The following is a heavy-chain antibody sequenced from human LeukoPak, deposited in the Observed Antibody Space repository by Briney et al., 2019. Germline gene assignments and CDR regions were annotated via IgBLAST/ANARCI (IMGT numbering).Heavy chain of an antibody. Sequence: TSVKVSCKASGFIFSSSAVQWVRQARGQRLEWIGWIVVGSGNTNYAQNFQERVTITRDMSTSTAYMKLSSLRSEDTAVYYCVADCYGDCIDWGQGTLVTVSS. CDR3: VADCYGDCID. CDR1: GFIFSSSA. D-gene: IGHD4-17*01. V-gene: IGHV1-58*01. J-gene: IGHJ4*02. CDR2: IVVGSGNT.